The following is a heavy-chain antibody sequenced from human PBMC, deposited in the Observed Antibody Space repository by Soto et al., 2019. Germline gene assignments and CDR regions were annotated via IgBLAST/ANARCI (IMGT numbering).Heavy chain of an antibody. D-gene: IGHD2-8*01. V-gene: IGHV4-34*01. J-gene: IGHJ5*02. CDR3: ARGYCTNGVCRKYNWFDP. CDR1: GGSFSGYY. Sequence: SETLSLTCAVYGGSFSGYYWSWIRQPPGKGLEWIGEINHSGSTNYNPSLKSRVTISVDTSKNQFSLKLSPVTAADTAVYYCARGYCTNGVCRKYNWFDPWGRGTLVTVSS. CDR2: INHSGST.